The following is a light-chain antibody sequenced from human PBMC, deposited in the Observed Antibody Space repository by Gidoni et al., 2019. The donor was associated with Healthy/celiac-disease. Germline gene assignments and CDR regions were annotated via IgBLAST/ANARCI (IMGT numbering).Light chain of an antibody. V-gene: IGKV1-39*01. CDR3: QQSYSTLGT. Sequence: DIQMTQSPSSLSASVGDRVTITCRASQSISSYLNWYQQKPGKAPKLLIYAASSLQSGVPSRFSGSVSGTDFTLTISSLQPEDFATYYCQQSYSTLGTFGPXTKVDIK. CDR2: AAS. J-gene: IGKJ3*01. CDR1: QSISSY.